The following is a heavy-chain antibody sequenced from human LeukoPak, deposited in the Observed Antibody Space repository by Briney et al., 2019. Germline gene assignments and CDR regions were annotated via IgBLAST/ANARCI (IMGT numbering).Heavy chain of an antibody. CDR2: IYPADSDT. J-gene: IGHJ4*02. V-gene: IGHV5-51*01. Sequence: KHGESLQISCECSGYMFISYWIGWVRQLPGKGLEWMGVIYPADSDTRYSPSFQGQVTFSADKSISTAYLQWSSLKASDTAMYYCARGLGTTMAGTAFDYWGQGTQVIVSS. CDR3: ARGLGTTMAGTAFDY. CDR1: GYMFISYW. D-gene: IGHD6-19*01.